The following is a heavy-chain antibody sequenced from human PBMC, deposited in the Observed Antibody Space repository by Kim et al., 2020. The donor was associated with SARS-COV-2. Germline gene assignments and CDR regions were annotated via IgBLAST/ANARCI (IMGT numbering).Heavy chain of an antibody. D-gene: IGHD3-10*01. CDR3: ARSSAGNVFDI. J-gene: IGHJ3*02. V-gene: IGHV3-74*01. CDR1: RFTFTMYW. CDR2: INGDGSTT. Sequence: GGSLRLSCAASRFTFTMYWMHWVRQAPGKGLVWVSHINGDGSTTNYADSVKGRFTISRDNTENTLYLQMSSLRAEDTAIYYCARSSAGNVFDIWGQGTMVTVS.